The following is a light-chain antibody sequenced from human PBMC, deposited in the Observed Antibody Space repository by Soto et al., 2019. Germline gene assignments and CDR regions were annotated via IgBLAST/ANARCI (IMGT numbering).Light chain of an antibody. CDR3: SSYTSSSTLVV. CDR1: SSDVGCYNY. CDR2: DVS. V-gene: IGLV2-14*01. J-gene: IGLJ2*01. Sequence: QSALTQPSSVSGSPGPSITISCTGTSSDVGCYNYVSWYQPHTGKAPKLIIDDVSNRTSGGSNRFSVSKSGNTASLTISGLHAEDEADYYCSSYTSSSTLVVFGGGTQLTVL.